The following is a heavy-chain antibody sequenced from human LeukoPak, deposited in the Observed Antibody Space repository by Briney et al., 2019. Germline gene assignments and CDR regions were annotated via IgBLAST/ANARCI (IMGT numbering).Heavy chain of an antibody. CDR2: IYPGDSDT. Sequence: GESLKISCKGSGYNFTNYWIGWVRQMPGKGLEWMGIIYPGDSDTRYSPSFQGQVTISADKSISTSYLQWSSLKASDSAMYYCARLVLVRGVIKYYFDYWGQGTLVTVSS. CDR1: GYNFTNYW. V-gene: IGHV5-51*01. CDR3: ARLVLVRGVIKYYFDY. J-gene: IGHJ4*02. D-gene: IGHD3-10*01.